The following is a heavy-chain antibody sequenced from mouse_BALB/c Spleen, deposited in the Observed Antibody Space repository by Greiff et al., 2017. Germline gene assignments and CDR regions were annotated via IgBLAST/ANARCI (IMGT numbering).Heavy chain of an antibody. D-gene: IGHD2-1*01. CDR3: ARSKIYYGNPAWFAY. CDR1: GYAFSSSW. CDR2: IYPGDGDT. V-gene: IGHV1-82*01. Sequence: VMLVESGPELVKPGASVKISCKASGYAFSSSWMNWVKQRPGQGLEWIGRIYPGDGDTNYNGKFKGKATLTADKSSSTAYMQLSSLTSVDSAVYFCARSKIYYGNPAWFAYWGQGTLVTVSA. J-gene: IGHJ3*01.